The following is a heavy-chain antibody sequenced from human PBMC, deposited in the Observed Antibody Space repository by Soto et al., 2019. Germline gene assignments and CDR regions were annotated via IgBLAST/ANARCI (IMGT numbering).Heavy chain of an antibody. CDR2: IIPIFGTA. CDR1: GGTFSSYA. Sequence: ASVKVSCKASGGTFSSYAISWVRQAPGQGLEWMGGIIPIFGTANYAQKFQGRVTITADESTSTAYMELSSLRSEDTAVYYCARTVPMGPSSGWQIEEWGQGTLVTVSS. CDR3: ARTVPMGPSSGWQIEE. J-gene: IGHJ4*02. V-gene: IGHV1-69*13. D-gene: IGHD6-19*01.